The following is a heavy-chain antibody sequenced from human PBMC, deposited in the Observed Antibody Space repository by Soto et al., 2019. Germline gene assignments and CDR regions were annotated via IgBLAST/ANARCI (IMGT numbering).Heavy chain of an antibody. CDR1: GYLFSNYW. CDR3: ARRSSNSMDV. J-gene: IGHJ6*02. CDR2: IYPGDSDT. Sequence: GEALKLSCKRSGYLFSNYWIGWVRQMPGKGLEWMGIIYPGDSDTRYSPSFQGQVTISADKSISTAYLQWSSLKASDTAMYYCARRSSNSMDVWGQGTTVTISS. D-gene: IGHD4-4*01. V-gene: IGHV5-51*01.